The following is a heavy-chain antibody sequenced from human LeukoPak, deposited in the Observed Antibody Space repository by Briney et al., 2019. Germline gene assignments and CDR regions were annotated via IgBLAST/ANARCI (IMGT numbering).Heavy chain of an antibody. CDR1: GFTFDDYA. CDR3: AKGIRDPSYFDY. CDR2: ISWNSGSI. D-gene: IGHD3-10*01. J-gene: IGHJ4*02. Sequence: GGSLRLSCAASGFTFDDYAMHWVRQAPGKGLEGVSGISWNSGSIGYADSVKGRFTISRDNAKNSLYLQMNSLRAEDTALYYCAKGIRDPSYFDYWGQGTLVTVSS. V-gene: IGHV3-9*01.